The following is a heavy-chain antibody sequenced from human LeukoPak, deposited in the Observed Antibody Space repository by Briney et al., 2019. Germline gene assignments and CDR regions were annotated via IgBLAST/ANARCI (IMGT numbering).Heavy chain of an antibody. CDR1: GFTFSSYA. CDR3: AKDKPGGDY. V-gene: IGHV3-23*01. CDR2: ISGGSSST. J-gene: IGHJ4*02. D-gene: IGHD3-16*01. Sequence: GGSLRLSCAASGFTFSSYAMSWVRQAPGKGLEWVSTISGGSSSTYYAASVKGRFTISRDTSKNTLYLQMNSLRVEDTAVYYCAKDKPGGDYWGQGTLVTVSS.